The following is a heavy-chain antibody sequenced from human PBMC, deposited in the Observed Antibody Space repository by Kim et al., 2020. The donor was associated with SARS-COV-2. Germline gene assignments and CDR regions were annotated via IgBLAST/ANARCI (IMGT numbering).Heavy chain of an antibody. Sequence: NTGNPTYAQGFTGRFVFSLDTSVSTAYLQISSLKAEDTAVYYCARDHGDYWGQGTLVTVSS. CDR2: NTGNP. V-gene: IGHV7-4-1*02. J-gene: IGHJ4*02. CDR3: ARDHGDY.